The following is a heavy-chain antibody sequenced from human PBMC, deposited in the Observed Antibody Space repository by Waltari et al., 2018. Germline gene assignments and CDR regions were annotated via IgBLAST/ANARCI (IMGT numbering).Heavy chain of an antibody. CDR1: GYPFSSYG. V-gene: IGHV1-18*01. CDR3: ASSSFCSSTTCYLGY. CDR2: IGAYNGNT. Sequence: QVRLVQSAAEVKKPGASVKVSCTASGYPFSSYGISWVRQAPGQGLEGRGWIGAYNGNTDYAQKFRGRVTLTTDRSTNTAYMELRSLRSDDTAFYYCASSSFCSSTTCYLGYWGQGTLVTVSS. J-gene: IGHJ4*02. D-gene: IGHD2-2*01.